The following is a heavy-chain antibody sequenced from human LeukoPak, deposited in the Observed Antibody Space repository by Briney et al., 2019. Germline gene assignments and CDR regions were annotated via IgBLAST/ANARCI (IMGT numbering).Heavy chain of an antibody. CDR3: ARSSESGSYNDY. J-gene: IGHJ4*02. CDR1: GGSFSGYY. CDR2: INHSGST. D-gene: IGHD1-26*01. V-gene: IGHV4-34*01. Sequence: PSETLSLTCAVYGGSFSGYYWSWIRQPPGKGLEWIGEINHSGSTNYNPSLKSRVTISVDTSKNQFSLKLSSVTAADTAAYYCARSSESGSYNDYWGQGTLVTVSS.